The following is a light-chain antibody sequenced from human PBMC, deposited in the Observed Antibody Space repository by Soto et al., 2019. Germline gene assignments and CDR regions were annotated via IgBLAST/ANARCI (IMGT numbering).Light chain of an antibody. Sequence: EIVMTQSPATLYVSPGERATLSCRASQGVGSTLAWYPQKPGQTPRLLIYGASTRATGIPARFSGSGSGTEFTLTIHSLQSADFAFYYCQRYHNWPLAFGGGTTVAIK. V-gene: IGKV3-15*01. CDR3: QRYHNWPLA. CDR2: GAS. J-gene: IGKJ4*01. CDR1: QGVGST.